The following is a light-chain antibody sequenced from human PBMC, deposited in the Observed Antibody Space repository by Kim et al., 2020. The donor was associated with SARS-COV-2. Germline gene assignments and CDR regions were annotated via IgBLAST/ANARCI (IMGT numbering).Light chain of an antibody. CDR2: YDS. J-gene: IGLJ2*01. CDR1: NIGSKS. V-gene: IGLV3-21*04. CDR3: QVWDSSSDHPV. Sequence: SYELTQPPSVSVAPGKTARITCGGNNIGSKSVYWYQQKPGQAPVLVIYYDSDRPSGIPERFSGSNSGNTAPLTISRVEAEDEADYYCQVWDSSSDHPVFGRGAQLTVL.